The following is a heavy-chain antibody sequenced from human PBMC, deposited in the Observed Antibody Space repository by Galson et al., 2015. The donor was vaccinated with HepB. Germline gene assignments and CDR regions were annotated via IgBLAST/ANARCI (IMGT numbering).Heavy chain of an antibody. J-gene: IGHJ4*02. Sequence: SMRLSCAASGFTFSSYWMSWVRQAPGKGLEWVANIKQDGSEKYYVDSVKGRFTISRDNAKNSLYLQMNSLRAEDTAVYYCAREIRFLEWLLYYDYFDYWGQGTLVTVSS. D-gene: IGHD3-3*01. CDR1: GFTFSSYW. CDR3: AREIRFLEWLLYYDYFDY. CDR2: IKQDGSEK. V-gene: IGHV3-7*03.